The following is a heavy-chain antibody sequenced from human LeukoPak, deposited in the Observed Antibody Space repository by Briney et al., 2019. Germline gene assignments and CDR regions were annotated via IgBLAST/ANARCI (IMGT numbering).Heavy chain of an antibody. D-gene: IGHD6-6*01. CDR2: IYSGGDT. CDR1: GFTVSSNY. V-gene: IGHV3-53*01. Sequence: GGSLRLSCAASGFTVSSNYVSWVRQAPGRGLEWVSVIYSGGDTYYADSVKGRFTLSRDNSKNLLYFQMNSQRAEDTAVYYCARGGAARSAGHWGQGTLVTVSS. J-gene: IGHJ4*02. CDR3: ARGGAARSAGH.